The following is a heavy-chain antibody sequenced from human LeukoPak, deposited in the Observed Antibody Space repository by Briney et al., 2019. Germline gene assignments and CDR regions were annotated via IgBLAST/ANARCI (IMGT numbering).Heavy chain of an antibody. CDR3: ARGLSGDYFY. CDR2: IIPIFGTA. CDR1: GGTFSSYA. J-gene: IGHJ4*02. Sequence: SVKVSRNASGGTFSSYAISWVRQAPGQGLEWMGGIIPIFGTANYAQKLQGRVTMTTDTSTSTAYMELRSLRSDDTAVYYCARGLSGDYFYWGQGTLVTVSS. D-gene: IGHD4-17*01. V-gene: IGHV1-69*05.